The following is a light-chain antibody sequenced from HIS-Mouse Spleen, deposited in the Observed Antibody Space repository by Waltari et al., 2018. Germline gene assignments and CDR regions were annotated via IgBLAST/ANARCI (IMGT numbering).Light chain of an antibody. J-gene: IGLJ2*01. V-gene: IGLV2-11*01. CDR1: SSDVGGYNY. Sequence: QSALTQPRSVSGSPGQSVTISCTGTSSDVGGYNYVSWYQQHPGKAPKLMIYDVSKRPSVVPGRFSCSKSRHPASLTISGLQAEDEADYYCCSYAGSYTFEVVFGGGTKLTVL. CDR3: CSYAGSYTFEVV. CDR2: DVS.